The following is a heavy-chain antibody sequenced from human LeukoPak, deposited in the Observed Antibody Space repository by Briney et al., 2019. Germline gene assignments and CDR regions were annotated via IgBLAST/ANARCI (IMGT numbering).Heavy chain of an antibody. V-gene: IGHV4-59*12. CDR3: ARGSPPLDYALDY. J-gene: IGHJ4*02. Sequence: SETLSLTCTVSGVSISSYYWSWIRQPPGKGLEWIGYIYYSGSTNYNPSLKSRVTISVDTSKNQFSLKLSSVTAADTAVYYCARGSPPLDYALDYWGQGTLVTVSS. CDR2: IYYSGST. D-gene: IGHD3-16*01. CDR1: GVSISSYY.